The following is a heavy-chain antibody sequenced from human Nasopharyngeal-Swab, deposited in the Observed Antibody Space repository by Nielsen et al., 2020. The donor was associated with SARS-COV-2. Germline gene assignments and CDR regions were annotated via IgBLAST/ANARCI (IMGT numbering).Heavy chain of an antibody. J-gene: IGHJ4*02. D-gene: IGHD6-13*01. CDR1: GYTFTGYY. V-gene: IGHV1-2*02. CDR3: ARESIAAAGRDFDY. CDR2: INPNSGGT. Sequence: ASVKVSCKASGYTFTGYYMHWVRPAPGQGLEWMGWINPNSGGTNYAQKFQGRVTMTRDTSISTAYMELSRLRSDDTAVYYCARESIAAAGRDFDYWGQGTLVTVSS.